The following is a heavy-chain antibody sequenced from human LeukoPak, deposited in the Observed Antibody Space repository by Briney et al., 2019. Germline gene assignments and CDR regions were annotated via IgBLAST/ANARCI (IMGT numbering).Heavy chain of an antibody. Sequence: PGGSLRLSCAASGLTVSPNCMSWVRQAPGKGLEWVSFIYSGGNTYYADSVKGRFTISRDNSKNTVHLQMNSLRAEDTAMYYCARRAGDYSHPYDYWGQGTLVTVSS. CDR3: ARRAGDYSHPYDY. CDR1: GLTVSPNC. J-gene: IGHJ4*02. D-gene: IGHD3-22*01. CDR2: IYSGGNT. V-gene: IGHV3-53*01.